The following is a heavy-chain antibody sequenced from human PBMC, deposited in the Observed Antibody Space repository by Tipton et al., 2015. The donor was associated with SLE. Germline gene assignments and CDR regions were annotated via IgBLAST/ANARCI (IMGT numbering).Heavy chain of an antibody. CDR1: GYSISSGPY. V-gene: IGHV4-38-2*02. D-gene: IGHD3-10*01. Sequence: TLSLTCTVSGYSISSGPYWGWIRQPPGKGLEWIGTIYHRGTTYYSPSLKSRVTISLDTSKNQFSLNLSSVTAADTAVYYCARVPFNYGLFGAFDIWGQGTMVTVSS. CDR2: IYHRGTT. CDR3: ARVPFNYGLFGAFDI. J-gene: IGHJ3*02.